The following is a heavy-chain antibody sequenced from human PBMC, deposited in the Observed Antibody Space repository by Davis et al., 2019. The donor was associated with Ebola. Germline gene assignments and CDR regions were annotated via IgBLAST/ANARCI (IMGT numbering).Heavy chain of an antibody. J-gene: IGHJ4*02. V-gene: IGHV3-30*18. CDR3: AKEGIGKLLFDY. D-gene: IGHD2-21*01. CDR2: ISYDGSNK. CDR1: GFTFSSYG. Sequence: PGGSLRLSCAASGFTFSSYGMHWVRQAPGKGLEWVAVISYDGSNKYYADSVKGRFTISRDNSKNTLYLQMNSLRAEDTAVYYCAKEGIGKLLFDYWGQGTLVTVSS.